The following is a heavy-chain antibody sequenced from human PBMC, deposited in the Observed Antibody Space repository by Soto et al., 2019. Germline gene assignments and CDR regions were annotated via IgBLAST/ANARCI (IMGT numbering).Heavy chain of an antibody. D-gene: IGHD3-22*01. J-gene: IGHJ4*02. CDR2: ISGSGGSI. CDR1: GFTFDDYA. Sequence: PGGSLRLSCAASGFTFDDYAMHWVRQAPGKGLEWVSAISGSGGSIYYADSVKGRFTISRDNSKNTLYLQMNSLGAEDTAVYYCSSRNYYESSGYYYWYYFDFWGQGTLVTVSS. V-gene: IGHV3-23*01. CDR3: SSRNYYESSGYYYWYYFDF.